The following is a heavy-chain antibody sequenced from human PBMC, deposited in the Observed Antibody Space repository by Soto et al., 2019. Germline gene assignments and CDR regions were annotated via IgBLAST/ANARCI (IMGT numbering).Heavy chain of an antibody. D-gene: IGHD1-26*01. J-gene: IGHJ4*02. CDR3: ARSVGATSY. CDR1: GYTFTSYA. V-gene: IGHV1-3*01. CDR2: INADNGNT. Sequence: GASVKVSCKASGYTFTSYAMHWVRQAPGQRLEWMGWINADNGNTNYAQKLQGRVTMTTDTSTSTAYMELRSLRSDDTAVYYCARSVGATSYWGQGTLVTVSS.